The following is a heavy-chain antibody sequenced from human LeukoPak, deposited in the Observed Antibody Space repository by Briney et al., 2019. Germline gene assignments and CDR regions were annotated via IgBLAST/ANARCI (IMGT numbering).Heavy chain of an antibody. CDR3: AKGGYFAYDF. D-gene: IGHD2-2*03. V-gene: IGHV3-23*01. CDR1: GFISSTTD. Sequence: GGSLRLSCAASGFISSTTDMGWVRQTPGKGLEWVSAISGRSAATYYADSVTGRFTISRDNSRNTLYLQMHSLRAEDTAIYFCAKGGYFAYDFWGQGTKVTASP. J-gene: IGHJ3*01. CDR2: ISGRSAAT.